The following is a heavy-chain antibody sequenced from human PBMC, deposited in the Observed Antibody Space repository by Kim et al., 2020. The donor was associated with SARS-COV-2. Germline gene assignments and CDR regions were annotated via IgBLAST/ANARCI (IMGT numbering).Heavy chain of an antibody. CDR1: GYTFTSYG. CDR2: ISAYNGNT. Sequence: ASVKVSCKASGYTFTSYGISWVRQAPGQGLEWMGWISAYNGNTNYAQKLQGRVTMTTDTSTSTAYMELRSLRSDDTAVYYCARENGGADYYGMDVWGQGTTVTVSS. CDR3: ARENGGADYYGMDV. J-gene: IGHJ6*02. V-gene: IGHV1-18*01. D-gene: IGHD2-21*01.